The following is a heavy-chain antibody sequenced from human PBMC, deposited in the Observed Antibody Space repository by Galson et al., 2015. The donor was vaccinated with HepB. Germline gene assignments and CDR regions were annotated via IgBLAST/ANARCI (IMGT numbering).Heavy chain of an antibody. Sequence: SVKVSCKASGGTFSSYAISWVRQAPGQGLEWMGGIIPIFGIANYAQKFQGRVTITADESTSTAYMELSSLRSEDTAVYYCARGKQDTAMAWYYFDYWGQGTLVTVSS. D-gene: IGHD5-18*01. V-gene: IGHV1-69*13. J-gene: IGHJ4*02. CDR3: ARGKQDTAMAWYYFDY. CDR2: IIPIFGIA. CDR1: GGTFSSYA.